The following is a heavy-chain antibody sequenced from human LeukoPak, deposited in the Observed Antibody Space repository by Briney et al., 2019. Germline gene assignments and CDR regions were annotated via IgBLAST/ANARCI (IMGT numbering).Heavy chain of an antibody. Sequence: PSETLSLTCTVSSNSISRGYYWAWIRQPPGKGLEWIASVYHSGSTYYNPSLRSRVTISADSSKNQFYLELSSVTAADTAVYYCAKVGYCNTVTCYGWFDPWGQGALVTVSS. CDR3: AKVGYCNTVTCYGWFDP. D-gene: IGHD2/OR15-2a*01. V-gene: IGHV4-38-2*02. CDR2: VYHSGST. CDR1: SNSISRGYY. J-gene: IGHJ5*02.